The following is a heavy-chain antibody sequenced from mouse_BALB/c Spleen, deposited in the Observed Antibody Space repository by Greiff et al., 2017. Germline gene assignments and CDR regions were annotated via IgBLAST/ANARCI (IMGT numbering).Heavy chain of an antibody. CDR2: IYPGSGST. Sequence: LQQPGSELVRPGASVKLSCKASGYTFTSYWMHWVKQRHGQGLEWIGNIYPGSGSTNYDEKFKSKGTLTVDTSSSTAYMHLSSLTSEDSAVYYGTRTAYGNYAMDDWGEGTTVTVSS. D-gene: IGHD6-5*01. V-gene: IGHV1S22*01. CDR1: GYTFTSYW. CDR3: TRTAYGNYAMDD. J-gene: IGHJ4*01.